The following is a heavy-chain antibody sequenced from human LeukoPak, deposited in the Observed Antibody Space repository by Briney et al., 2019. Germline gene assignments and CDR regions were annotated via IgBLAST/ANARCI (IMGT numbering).Heavy chain of an antibody. D-gene: IGHD2-2*02. Sequence: GESLKISCKGSGYSFTSYWIGWVRQMPGKGLEWMGIIYPGDSDTRYSPSFQGQVTISADKSISTAYLQGSSLKASDTAMYYCARPGYCSSTSCYTIDAFDIWGQGTMVTASS. V-gene: IGHV5-51*01. J-gene: IGHJ3*02. CDR1: GYSFTSYW. CDR2: IYPGDSDT. CDR3: ARPGYCSSTSCYTIDAFDI.